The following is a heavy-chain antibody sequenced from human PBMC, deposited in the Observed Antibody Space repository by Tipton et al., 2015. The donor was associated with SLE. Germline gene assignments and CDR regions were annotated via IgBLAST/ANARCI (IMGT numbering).Heavy chain of an antibody. J-gene: IGHJ4*02. Sequence: TLSLTCTVSGYSISSGYYWGWIRQPPGKGLEWIGSIYHSGSTYYNPSLKSRVTISVDTSKNQFSLKLSSVTAADTAVYYCARGGAWGFDYWGQGTLVTVSS. D-gene: IGHD7-27*01. CDR2: IYHSGST. CDR3: ARGGAWGFDY. CDR1: GYSISSGYY. V-gene: IGHV4-38-2*02.